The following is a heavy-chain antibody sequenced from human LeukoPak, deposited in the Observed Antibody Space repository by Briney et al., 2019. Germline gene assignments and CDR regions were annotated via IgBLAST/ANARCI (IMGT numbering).Heavy chain of an antibody. D-gene: IGHD2-2*01. CDR1: GFTLNSYS. Sequence: GGSLRLSCAASGFTLNSYSMNGLREAPGKGVEWISYISSSSSTIYYADSVKGRFTISRDNAKNSLYLQMNSLRAEDTAVYYCASRYCSSTSCYDYNYLAYWGQGTLVTVSS. J-gene: IGHJ4*02. V-gene: IGHV3-48*01. CDR2: ISSSSSTI. CDR3: ASRYCSSTSCYDYNYLAY.